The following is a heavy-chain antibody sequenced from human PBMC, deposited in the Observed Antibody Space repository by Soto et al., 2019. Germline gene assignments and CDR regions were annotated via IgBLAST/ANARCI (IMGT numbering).Heavy chain of an antibody. Sequence: ASETLSLTCTVSGGSISSSYWSWIRQPPGKGLEWIGCIYYSGSTNYNPSLKSRVTISVDTSKNQFSLKLSSVTAADTAVYYCAHRQRTVVVGAPFDLWGQGSQVTVS. D-gene: IGHD2-15*01. V-gene: IGHV4-59*01. CDR1: GGSISSSY. CDR3: AHRQRTVVVGAPFDL. J-gene: IGHJ4*02. CDR2: IYYSGST.